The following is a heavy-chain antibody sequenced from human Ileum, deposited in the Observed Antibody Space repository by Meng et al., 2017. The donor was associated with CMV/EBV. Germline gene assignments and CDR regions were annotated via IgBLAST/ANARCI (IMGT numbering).Heavy chain of an antibody. CDR3: ARDFLWNADNWFDP. CDR1: GGFICSGSWY. CDR2: NHTTWRT. Sequence: SGGFICSGSWYRHGPRQPAGKRLWCIGHNHTTWRTYNNHSLKNRATISIDTSKNQFSLHLTSVTAADTAVYYCARDFLWNADNWFDPWGQGTLVTVSS. V-gene: IGHV4-61*09. J-gene: IGHJ5*02. D-gene: IGHD3-3*01.